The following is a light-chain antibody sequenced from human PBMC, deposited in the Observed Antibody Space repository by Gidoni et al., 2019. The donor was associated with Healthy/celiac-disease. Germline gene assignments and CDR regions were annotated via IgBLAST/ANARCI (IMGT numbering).Light chain of an antibody. J-gene: IGLJ3*02. V-gene: IGLV1-44*01. CDR2: SNN. CDR3: AAWDDSLNGWV. CDR1: SSNIGSNT. Sequence: SVLTQPPSASGTPGQRVTISCSGSSSNIGSNTVNWYQQLPGTAPKLLIYSNNPRPSGVPDRFSGSKSGNSASLAISGLQSEDEADYYCAAWDDSLNGWVFGGGTKLTVL.